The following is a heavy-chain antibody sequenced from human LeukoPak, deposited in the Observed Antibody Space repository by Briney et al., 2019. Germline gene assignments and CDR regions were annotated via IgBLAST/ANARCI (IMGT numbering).Heavy chain of an antibody. Sequence: SETLSLTCAVYGGSFSGYYWSWIRQPPGKGLEWIGEINHSGSTNYNPSLKSRVTVSVDTSKNQFSLKLSSVTAADTAVYYCARHWGMSSWHPYWFDPWGQGTLVTVSS. CDR2: INHSGST. CDR1: GGSFSGYY. J-gene: IGHJ5*02. V-gene: IGHV4-34*01. CDR3: ARHWGMSSWHPYWFDP. D-gene: IGHD6-13*01.